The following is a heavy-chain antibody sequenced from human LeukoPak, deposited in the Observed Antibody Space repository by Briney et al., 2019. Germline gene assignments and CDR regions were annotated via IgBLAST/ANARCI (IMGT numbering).Heavy chain of an antibody. V-gene: IGHV3-11*01. CDR3: ARSVGYYYTMDV. CDR2: ISGSGSDL. D-gene: IGHD2-15*01. Sequence: PRGSLRLSCVACGFTFSDYYMSWVRQAPGRGLEWVSYISGSGSDLYYADSVKGRFTISRDNAKNSLFLQMNSLRAEDTAVYYCARSVGYYYTMDVWGQGTTVTVSS. CDR1: GFTFSDYY. J-gene: IGHJ6*02.